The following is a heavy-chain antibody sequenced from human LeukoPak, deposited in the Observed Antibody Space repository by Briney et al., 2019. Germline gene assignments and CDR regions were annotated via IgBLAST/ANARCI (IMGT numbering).Heavy chain of an antibody. CDR3: ARDQFSRLQVYYYYYMDV. Sequence: SETLSLTCTVSGYSISSGYYWGWIRQPPGKGLEWIGSIYHSGGTYYNPSLKSRVTISVDTSKNQFSLKLSSVTAADTAVYYCARDQFSRLQVYYYYYMDVWGKGTTVTISS. CDR1: GYSISSGYY. CDR2: IYHSGGT. D-gene: IGHD6-6*01. V-gene: IGHV4-38-2*02. J-gene: IGHJ6*03.